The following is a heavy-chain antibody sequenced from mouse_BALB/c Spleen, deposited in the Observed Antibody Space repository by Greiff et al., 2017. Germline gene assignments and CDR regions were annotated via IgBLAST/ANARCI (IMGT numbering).Heavy chain of an antibody. CDR1: GFTFSDYY. J-gene: IGHJ3*01. Sequence: EVQLVESGGGLVKPGGSLKLSCAASGFTFSDYYMYWVRQTPEKRLEWVATISDGGSYTYYPDSVKGRFTISRDNAKNNLYLQMSSLKSEDTAMYYCARAYYDYDTFAYWGQGTLVTVSA. CDR3: ARAYYDYDTFAY. D-gene: IGHD2-4*01. V-gene: IGHV5-4*02. CDR2: ISDGGSYT.